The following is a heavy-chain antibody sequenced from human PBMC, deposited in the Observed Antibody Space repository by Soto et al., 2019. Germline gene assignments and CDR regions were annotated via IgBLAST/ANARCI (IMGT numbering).Heavy chain of an antibody. D-gene: IGHD3-3*01. J-gene: IGHJ4*02. Sequence: SETLSLTCAVSGGSISSSNWWSWFRQPPGKGLEWIGEIYHSGSTNYNPSLKSRVTISVDKTKNQFSLKLSSVTAADTAVYYYARGESGYYDFWSGYYYFDYWGQGTLVTVSS. V-gene: IGHV4-4*02. CDR3: ARGESGYYDFWSGYYYFDY. CDR2: IYHSGST. CDR1: GGSISSSNW.